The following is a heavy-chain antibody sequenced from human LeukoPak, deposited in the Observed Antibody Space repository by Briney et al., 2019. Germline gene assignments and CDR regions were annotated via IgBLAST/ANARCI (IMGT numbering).Heavy chain of an antibody. CDR2: MNANSGNT. D-gene: IGHD2-2*01. V-gene: IGHV1-8*03. Sequence: ASVTVSCKASGYTFTSYDINWVRQATGQRLEWMGWMNANSGNTGYAQKFQARVTITRNTSISTAYMERSSLRSEDTAVYSLARTPPFTSCYDYWGQGTLVTVSA. CDR3: ARTPPFTSCYDY. J-gene: IGHJ4*02. CDR1: GYTFTSYD.